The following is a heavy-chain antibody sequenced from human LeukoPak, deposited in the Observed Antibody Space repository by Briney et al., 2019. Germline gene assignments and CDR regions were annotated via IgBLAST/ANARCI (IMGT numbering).Heavy chain of an antibody. D-gene: IGHD5-18*01. V-gene: IGHV3-30*02. CDR1: GFTFSSYG. J-gene: IGHJ4*02. CDR2: IRYDGSNK. CDR3: ARISQLWLDGDYFDY. Sequence: GGSLRLSCAASGFTFSSYGMHWVRQAPGKGLEWVAFIRYDGSNKYYADSVKGRFSISRDNSKNTLYLQMNSLRAEDTAVYYCARISQLWLDGDYFDYWGQGTLVTVSS.